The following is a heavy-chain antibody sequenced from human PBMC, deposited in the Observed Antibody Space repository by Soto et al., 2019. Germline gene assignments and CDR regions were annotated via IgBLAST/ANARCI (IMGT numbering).Heavy chain of an antibody. V-gene: IGHV3-49*03. J-gene: IGHJ4*02. D-gene: IGHD3-22*01. Sequence: GGSLRLSCTASGFTFGDYAMSWFRQAPGKGLEWVGFIRSKAYGGTTEYAASVKGRFTISRDDSKSIAYLQMNSLKTEDTAVYYCTSSYYYDSSGLVDYWGQGTLVTVSS. CDR2: IRSKAYGGTT. CDR1: GFTFGDYA. CDR3: TSSYYYDSSGLVDY.